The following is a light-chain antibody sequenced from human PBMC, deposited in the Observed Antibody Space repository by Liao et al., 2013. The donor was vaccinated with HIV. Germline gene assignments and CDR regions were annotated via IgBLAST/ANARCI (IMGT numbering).Light chain of an antibody. CDR2: FDS. V-gene: IGLV3-21*01. Sequence: YVLTQPPSMSVAPGKTARITCGGTSIESRSVHWYQQKPGQAPVLVVYFDSVRPSGIPERFSGSSSGNTATLTISGTQGMDEADYYCQAWDSSTVVFGGGTKLTVL. CDR3: QAWDSSTVV. CDR1: SIESRS. J-gene: IGLJ3*02.